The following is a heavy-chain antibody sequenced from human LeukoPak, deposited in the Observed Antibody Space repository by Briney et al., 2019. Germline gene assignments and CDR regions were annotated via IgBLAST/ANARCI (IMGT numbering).Heavy chain of an antibody. D-gene: IGHD3-10*01. J-gene: IGHJ5*02. CDR1: GGSISSSSYY. V-gene: IGHV4-39*07. CDR3: ARDIRYYYGSGSYYNVRWFDP. CDR2: INHSGST. Sequence: PSETLSLTCTVSGGSISSSSYYWGWIRQPPGKGLEWIGEINHSGSTNYNPSLKSRVTISVDTSKNQFSLKLSSVTAADTAVYYCARDIRYYYGSGSYYNVRWFDPWGQGTLVTVSS.